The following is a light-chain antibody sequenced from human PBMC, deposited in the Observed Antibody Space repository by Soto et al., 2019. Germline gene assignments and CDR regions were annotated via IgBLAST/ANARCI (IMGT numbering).Light chain of an antibody. J-gene: IGKJ1*01. V-gene: IGKV3-15*01. CDR3: QQYNNWPWT. CDR1: QSVSSN. Sequence: EIVMTQSPSTLSVSPGERSTRSFRASQSVSSNLAWYQQKPGQAPRLLIYGASTRATGIPARFSGSGSGTEFTLTISSLQSEDFAVYYCQQYNNWPWTFGQGT. CDR2: GAS.